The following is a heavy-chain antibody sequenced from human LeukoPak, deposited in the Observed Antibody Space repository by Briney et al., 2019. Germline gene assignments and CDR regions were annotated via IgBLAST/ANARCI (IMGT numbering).Heavy chain of an antibody. J-gene: IGHJ4*02. V-gene: IGHV1-46*01. CDR2: INPSGGST. CDR1: GYTFTSYY. D-gene: IGHD5-24*01. Sequence: ASVKVSCKASGYTFTSYYMHWVRQAPRQGLERMGIINPSGGSTSYAQKFQGRVTMTRDTSTSTVYMELSSLRSEDTAVYYCARAGMATIDFDYWGQGTLVTVSS. CDR3: ARAGMATIDFDY.